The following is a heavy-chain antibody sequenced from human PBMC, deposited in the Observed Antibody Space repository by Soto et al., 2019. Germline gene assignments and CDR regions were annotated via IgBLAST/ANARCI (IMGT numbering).Heavy chain of an antibody. Sequence: QVHLRESGPGLVKPSETLSLSCTVSGGSISNFYWSWIRQPPGKGLEWIGYISYSGNTNYNPSLKSRGSISVVTSKNQLSLNLTSVTSADTAVYYCARAPMVLSRSYFDSWGQGTPVTVSS. D-gene: IGHD2-8*01. CDR2: ISYSGNT. CDR1: GGSISNFY. V-gene: IGHV4-59*01. CDR3: ARAPMVLSRSYFDS. J-gene: IGHJ4*02.